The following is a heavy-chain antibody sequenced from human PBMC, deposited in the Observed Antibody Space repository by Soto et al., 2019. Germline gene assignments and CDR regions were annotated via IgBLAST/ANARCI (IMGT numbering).Heavy chain of an antibody. D-gene: IGHD4-17*01. CDR2: ISVGGGSP. V-gene: IGHV3-23*01. Sequence: EVHLLESGGDLVQPGGSLRLSCEASGFTFSSYAMSWVRQAPGKGLEWVSGISVGGGSPYYADSVKGRFTISRDNSKNTLDLQMNSLRVEDTALYYCAKEPGADYGDYCDYWGQGTLVTVSS. CDR3: AKEPGADYGDYCDY. CDR1: GFTFSSYA. J-gene: IGHJ4*02.